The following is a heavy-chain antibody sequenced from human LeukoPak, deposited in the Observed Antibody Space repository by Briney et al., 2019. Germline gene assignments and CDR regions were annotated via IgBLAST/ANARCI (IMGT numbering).Heavy chain of an antibody. D-gene: IGHD5-12*01. J-gene: IGHJ4*02. CDR1: GGSFSGYH. CDR2: IYYSGST. CDR3: ARGLNSGYDYGFDY. V-gene: IGHV4-59*01. Sequence: SETLSLTCAVYGGSFSGYHWSWIRQPPGKGLEWIGYIYYSGSTNYNPSLKSRVTISVDTSKNQFSLKLSSVTAADTAVYYCARGLNSGYDYGFDYWGQGTLVTVSS.